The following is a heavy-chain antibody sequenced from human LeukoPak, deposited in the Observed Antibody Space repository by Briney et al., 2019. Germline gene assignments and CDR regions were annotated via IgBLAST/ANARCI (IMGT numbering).Heavy chain of an antibody. Sequence: PSETLSLTCTVSGGSISSSSYYWGWIRQPPGKGLEWIGSIYYSGSTYYNPSLKSRVTISVDTSKNQFSLKLSSVTAADTAVYYCARRSHRSIAAAGTGLDYWGQGTLVTVSS. CDR2: IYYSGST. V-gene: IGHV4-39*01. CDR1: GGSISSSSYY. D-gene: IGHD6-13*01. CDR3: ARRSHRSIAAAGTGLDY. J-gene: IGHJ4*02.